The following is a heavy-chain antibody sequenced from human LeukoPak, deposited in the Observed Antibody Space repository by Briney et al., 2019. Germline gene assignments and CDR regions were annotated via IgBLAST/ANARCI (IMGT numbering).Heavy chain of an antibody. CDR2: ISAYNGNT. V-gene: IGHV1-18*04. D-gene: IGHD3-10*01. CDR3: ARDYGTYYYGSGSYPRMDV. J-gene: IGHJ6*03. CDR1: GYTFTSYG. Sequence: ASVKFSCKASGYTFTSYGISWVRQAPGQGLEWMGWISAYNGNTNYAQKLQGRVTMTTDTSTSTAYMELRSLRSDDTAVYYCARDYGTYYYGSGSYPRMDVWGKGTTVTVSS.